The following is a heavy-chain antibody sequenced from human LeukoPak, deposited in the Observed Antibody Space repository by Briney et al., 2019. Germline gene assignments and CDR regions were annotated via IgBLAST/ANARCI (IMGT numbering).Heavy chain of an antibody. J-gene: IGHJ4*02. Sequence: SETLSLTCTVSGGSISSYYWSWIRQPAGKGLEWIGRIYTSGSTNYNPSLKSRVTMSVGTSKNQFSLKLSSVTAADTAVYYCARGKTGSSSSRAQTIDYWGQGTLVTVSS. CDR3: ARGKTGSSSSRAQTIDY. CDR2: IYTSGST. CDR1: GGSISSYY. V-gene: IGHV4-4*07. D-gene: IGHD6-13*01.